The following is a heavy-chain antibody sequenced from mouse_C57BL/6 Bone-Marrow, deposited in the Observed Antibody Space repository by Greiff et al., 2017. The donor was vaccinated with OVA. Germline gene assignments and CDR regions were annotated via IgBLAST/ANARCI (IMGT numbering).Heavy chain of an antibody. Sequence: EVKVEESGGDLVKPGGSLKLSCAASGFTFSSYGMSWVRQTPDKRLEWVATISSGGSYTYYPDSVKGRFTISRDNAKNTLYLQMSSLKSEDTAMYYCARHRTMITTSKRDWWYFDVWGTGTTVTVSS. CDR2: ISSGGSYT. J-gene: IGHJ1*03. V-gene: IGHV5-6*02. CDR1: GFTFSSYG. CDR3: ARHRTMITTSKRDWWYFDV. D-gene: IGHD2-4*01.